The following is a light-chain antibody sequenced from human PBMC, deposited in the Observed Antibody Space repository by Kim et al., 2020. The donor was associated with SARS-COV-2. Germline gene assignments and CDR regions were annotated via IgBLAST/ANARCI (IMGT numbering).Light chain of an antibody. CDR2: GAS. V-gene: IGKV1-6*01. CDR3: LQDYNYPLT. J-gene: IGKJ5*01. CDR1: QDIGSE. Sequence: AIQLTQSPSSLSASVGDRVTITCRASQDIGSELGWYLQKPGKAPELLIRGASTVQSGVPSRFSGSGFGTDFTLTISSLQPEDFATYFCLQDYNYPLTFGQGTRLEIK.